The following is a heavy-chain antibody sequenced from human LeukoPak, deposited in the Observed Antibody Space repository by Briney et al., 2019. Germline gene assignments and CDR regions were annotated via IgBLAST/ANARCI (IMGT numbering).Heavy chain of an antibody. V-gene: IGHV4-59*01. D-gene: IGHD4-17*01. Sequence: PSETLSLTCTVSGGSISRYYWSWIRQPPGKGLNWIGYINYSGSTKYNPSLKSRVTISVDTSKNQFSLKLSSVTAADTAVYFCARDPHYGDILNDPFDIWGQGTMVTVSS. CDR1: GGSISRYY. J-gene: IGHJ3*02. CDR2: INYSGST. CDR3: ARDPHYGDILNDPFDI.